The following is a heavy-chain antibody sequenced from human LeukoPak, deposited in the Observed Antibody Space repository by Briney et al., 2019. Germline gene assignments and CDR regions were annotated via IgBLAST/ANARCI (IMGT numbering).Heavy chain of an antibody. CDR1: GFTFSSSA. CDR2: ISNNGDYT. D-gene: IGHD3-9*01. V-gene: IGHV3-23*01. CDR3: AKGGGSTIYYYYYYGMDV. J-gene: IGHJ6*02. Sequence: GGSLRLSCAASGFTFSSSAMSWVRQAPGKGLEWVSAISNNGDYTYYADSVQGRFTISRDNSKSTLCLQMNSLRAEDTAVYYCAKGGGSTIYYYYYYGMDVWGQGTTVTVSS.